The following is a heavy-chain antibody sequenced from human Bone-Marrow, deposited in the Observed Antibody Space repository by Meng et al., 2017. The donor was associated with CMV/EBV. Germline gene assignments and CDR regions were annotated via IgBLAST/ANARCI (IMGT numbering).Heavy chain of an antibody. D-gene: IGHD3-10*02. V-gene: IGHV1-46*01. J-gene: IGHJ4*02. CDR3: ARDVRLSEVDY. CDR2: INPSGGST. Sequence: ASVKVSCKASGYTFTSYYMHWVRQAPGQGLEWMGIINPSGGSTNYAQKFQGRVTITTDESTSTAYMELSSLRSDDTAVYYCARDVRLSEVDYWGQGTLVTVSS. CDR1: GYTFTSYY.